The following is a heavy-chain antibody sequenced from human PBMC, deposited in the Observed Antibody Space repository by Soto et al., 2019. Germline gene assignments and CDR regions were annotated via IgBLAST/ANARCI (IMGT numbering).Heavy chain of an antibody. V-gene: IGHV3-23*01. D-gene: IGHD5-18*01. CDR2: ISGSGGST. Sequence: EVQLLESGGGLGQPGGSLRLSCAASGFTFSSYAMSWVRQAPGNGLEWVSAISGSGGSTYYADSVKGRFTISRDNSKNTLYLEMNSLRTEDPAVYDCAKVRGYSYGFDYWGQETLVTVSS. CDR1: GFTFSSYA. J-gene: IGHJ4*02. CDR3: AKVRGYSYGFDY.